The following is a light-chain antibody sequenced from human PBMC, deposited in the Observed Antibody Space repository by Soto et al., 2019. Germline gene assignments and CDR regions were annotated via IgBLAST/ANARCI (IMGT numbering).Light chain of an antibody. V-gene: IGKV1-27*01. CDR2: AAS. CDR1: QGLSNQ. CDR3: QKYSDALRT. J-gene: IGKJ1*01. Sequence: DMQMTQSPSSLSASVGDRVTITCRASQGLSNQLAWYQQKPGKVPKLLIFAASTLQSGVPSRFSGSGSGTGFTLTVSSLQPGEVASNYCQKYSDALRTFGQGTKVEIK.